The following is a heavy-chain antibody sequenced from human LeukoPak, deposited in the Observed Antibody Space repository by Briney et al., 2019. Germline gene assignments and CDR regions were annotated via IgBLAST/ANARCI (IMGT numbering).Heavy chain of an antibody. V-gene: IGHV3-7*01. Sequence: GGALRLSCAASGFTFSSYWMSWVRQAPGKGVEGVANINEDGSENYYADSVKGRFTVFRDNAKNSLYLQMNSLRDEDTAAYYCTRRGYTSGSCGYWGQGTLVTVSS. J-gene: IGHJ4*02. CDR2: INEDGSEN. CDR3: TRRGYTSGSCGY. D-gene: IGHD3-10*01. CDR1: GFTFSSYW.